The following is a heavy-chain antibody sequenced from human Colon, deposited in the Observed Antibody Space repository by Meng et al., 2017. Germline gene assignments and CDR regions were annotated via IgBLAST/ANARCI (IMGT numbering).Heavy chain of an antibody. CDR3: ARTAMLDS. V-gene: IGHV1-8*01. CDR2: MNPNNGNT. CDR1: GYTFTSSD. D-gene: IGHD2-2*01. J-gene: IGHJ5*01. Sequence: QVQLVQSGAEVRKHGASVKVTCKASGYTFTSSDINWVRQATGRGLEWLGWMNPNNGNTGSAQKFQGRVSMTRDTSRGTAYMELSGLTSEDTAVYYCARTAMLDSWGQGTLVTVSS.